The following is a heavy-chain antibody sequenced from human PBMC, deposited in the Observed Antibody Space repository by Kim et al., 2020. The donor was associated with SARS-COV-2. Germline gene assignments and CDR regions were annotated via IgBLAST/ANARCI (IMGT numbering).Heavy chain of an antibody. V-gene: IGHV3-30*04. Sequence: GGSLRLSCAASGFSFSDYAMHWVRQAPGKGLEWVAVISYDGSNKYYADSVKGRFTISRDNSKNTLYLQMNSLRAEDTAVYYCARDKEEYYGSGRSYYYYAMDVWGQGTTVTVSS. D-gene: IGHD3-10*01. CDR2: ISYDGSNK. J-gene: IGHJ6*02. CDR3: ARDKEEYYGSGRSYYYYAMDV. CDR1: GFSFSDYA.